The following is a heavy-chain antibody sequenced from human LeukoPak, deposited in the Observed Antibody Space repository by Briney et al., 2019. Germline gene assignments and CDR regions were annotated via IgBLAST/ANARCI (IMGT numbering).Heavy chain of an antibody. CDR2: SRNRAQRYTA. CDR1: GFSFSDHY. J-gene: IGHJ4*02. V-gene: IGHV3-72*01. Sequence: GGSLRLSCTASGFSFSDHYMDWVRQAPGKGLEWVGRSRNRAQRYTAEFASSVKGRFTISRDDSKNALFLQMNSLKTEDTAVYYCARAAAGLFNYYFDYWGQGTLVTVSS. D-gene: IGHD6-13*01. CDR3: ARAAAGLFNYYFDY.